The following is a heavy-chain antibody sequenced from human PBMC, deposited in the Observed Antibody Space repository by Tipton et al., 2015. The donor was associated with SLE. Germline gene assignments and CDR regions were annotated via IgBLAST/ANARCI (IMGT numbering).Heavy chain of an antibody. CDR2: IFNSGDV. V-gene: IGHV4-38-2*02. CDR3: VRDGFCRNGVCYRNWFDP. CDR1: GSSISSYH. D-gene: IGHD2-8*01. J-gene: IGHJ5*02. Sequence: TLSLTCSVSGSSISSYHWGWIRQPPGKGLEWMGSIFNSGDVYYNPAVKSRVTISIETPKNQFSLKLTSMTAADTAVYYCVRDGFCRNGVCYRNWFDPWGPGSLVTVSS.